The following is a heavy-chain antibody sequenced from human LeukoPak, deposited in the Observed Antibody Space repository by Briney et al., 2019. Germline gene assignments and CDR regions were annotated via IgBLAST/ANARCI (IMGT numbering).Heavy chain of an antibody. CDR3: AKARHDNSGYLDY. CDR1: GFTFSSNA. CDR2: INGTGSTT. Sequence: GGSLRLSCAASGFTFSSNAMSWVRQAPGKGLEWVSNINGTGSTTYYADSVKGRFTISRDNSQNTLYLQMNRLRAGDTAIYYCAKARHDNSGYLDYWGQGTLVTVSS. J-gene: IGHJ4*02. D-gene: IGHD3-22*01. V-gene: IGHV3-23*01.